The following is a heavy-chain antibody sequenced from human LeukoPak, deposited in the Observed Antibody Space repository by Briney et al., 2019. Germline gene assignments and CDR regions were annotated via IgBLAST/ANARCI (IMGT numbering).Heavy chain of an antibody. CDR2: IYHSGST. CDR3: ARHRNDFWSGYLNY. J-gene: IGHJ4*02. D-gene: IGHD3-3*01. CDR1: GYSISSGYY. Sequence: SETLSLTCAVSGYSISSGYYWGWIREPPGKGLEWIGSIYHSGSTYYNPSLKSRVTISVDTSKNQFSLKLSSVTAADTAVYYCARHRNDFWSGYLNYWGQGTLVTVSS. V-gene: IGHV4-38-2*01.